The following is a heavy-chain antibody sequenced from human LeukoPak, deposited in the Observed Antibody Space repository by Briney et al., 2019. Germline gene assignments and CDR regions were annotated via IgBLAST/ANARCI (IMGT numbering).Heavy chain of an antibody. CDR1: GFTFSSYW. V-gene: IGHV3-74*01. Sequence: PGGSLRLSCVASGFTFSSYWTHWVRQDPGKGLVWVSRINPDGSVTGYADSVKGRFTVSRDNAKNTLYLQMNSLRAEDTAIYYCTRNFDYGVYLWGQGTLVTVSS. J-gene: IGHJ5*02. CDR3: TRNFDYGVYL. CDR2: INPDGSVT. D-gene: IGHD4-17*01.